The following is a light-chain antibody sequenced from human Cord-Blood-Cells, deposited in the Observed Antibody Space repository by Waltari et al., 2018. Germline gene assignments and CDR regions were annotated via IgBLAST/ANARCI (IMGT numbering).Light chain of an antibody. CDR3: LLYYGGAYV. Sequence: QTVVTQAPSLTVSPGGTVTLTCASSTGAVTSGYYPNWFQQKPGQAPRALIYRTSNNPSWTPARFSGSLLGGKAALTLSGVQPEDEAEYYCLLYYGGAYVFGTGTKVTVL. J-gene: IGLJ1*01. CDR2: RTS. CDR1: TGAVTSGYY. V-gene: IGLV7-43*01.